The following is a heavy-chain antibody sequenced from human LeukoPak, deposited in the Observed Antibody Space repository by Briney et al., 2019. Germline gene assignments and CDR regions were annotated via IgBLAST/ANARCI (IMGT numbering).Heavy chain of an antibody. J-gene: IGHJ3*02. CDR3: ARDEQGSGWFGAFDI. V-gene: IGHV3-30*04. CDR1: GFTFSSYA. D-gene: IGHD6-19*01. CDR2: ISYDGSNK. Sequence: GRSLRFSCAASGFTFSSYAMHWVRQAPGKGLEWVAVISYDGSNKYYADSVKGRFTISRDNSKNTLYLQMNSLRAEDTAVYYCARDEQGSGWFGAFDIWGQGTMVTVSS.